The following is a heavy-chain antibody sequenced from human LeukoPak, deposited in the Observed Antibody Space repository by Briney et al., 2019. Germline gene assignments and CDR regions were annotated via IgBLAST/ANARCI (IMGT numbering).Heavy chain of an antibody. CDR1: GFTFSTYR. CDR3: ARDLSGIAGYTYGRGIDY. D-gene: IGHD5-18*01. V-gene: IGHV3-7*01. CDR2: IKQDGSEK. J-gene: IGHJ4*02. Sequence: GGSLRLSCAASGFTFSTYRMSWVRQAPAKGLEWVANIKQDGSEKHYVDSVKGRFTISRDNAKNSLYLQMSSLRAEDTAVYYCARDLSGIAGYTYGRGIDYWGQGTLVTVSS.